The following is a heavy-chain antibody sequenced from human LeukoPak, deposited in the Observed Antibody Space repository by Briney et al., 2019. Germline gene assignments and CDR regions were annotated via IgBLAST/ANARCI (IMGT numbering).Heavy chain of an antibody. D-gene: IGHD6-19*01. CDR3: ASLDSSGWYYFDY. Sequence: KTSETLSLTCTVSGGSISSSSYYWGWIRQPPGKGLEWIGSIYYSGSTYYNPSLKSRVTISVDTSKNQFSLKLSSVTAADTAVYYCASLDSSGWYYFDYWGQGTLVTVSS. CDR1: GGSISSSSYY. V-gene: IGHV4-39*01. J-gene: IGHJ4*02. CDR2: IYYSGST.